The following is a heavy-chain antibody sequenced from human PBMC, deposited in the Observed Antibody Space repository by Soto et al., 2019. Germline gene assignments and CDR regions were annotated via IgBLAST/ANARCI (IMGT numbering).Heavy chain of an antibody. CDR2: ISAYNGNT. V-gene: IGHV1-18*01. J-gene: IGHJ4*02. D-gene: IGHD6-13*01. CDR3: ARDLGSRTWQLDY. CDR1: CYTLTSYG. Sequence: GASVKVSLKASCYTLTSYGINWVRQAPGQGLEWMGWISAYNGNTNYAQKLQGRVTMTTDTSTSTAYMELRSLRSDDTAVYYCARDLGSRTWQLDYWGQGTLVTVSS.